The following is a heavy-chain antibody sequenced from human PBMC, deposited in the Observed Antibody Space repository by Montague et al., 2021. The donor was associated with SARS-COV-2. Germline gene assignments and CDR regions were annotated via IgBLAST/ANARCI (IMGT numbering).Heavy chain of an antibody. D-gene: IGHD3-3*01. V-gene: IGHV4-31*03. CDR1: GGSISSGGYY. CDR2: IYYSGST. Sequence: TRSLTCTVSGGSISSGGYYWSWIRQHPGKGLEWIGYIYYSGSTYYNPSLKSRVTISVDTSKNQFSLKLSSVTAADTAVYYCARVRGGFLEWLLYFDYWGQGTLVTVSS. CDR3: ARVRGGFLEWLLYFDY. J-gene: IGHJ4*02.